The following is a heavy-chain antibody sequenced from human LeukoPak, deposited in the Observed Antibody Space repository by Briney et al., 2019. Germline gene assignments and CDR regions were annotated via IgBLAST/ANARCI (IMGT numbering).Heavy chain of an antibody. J-gene: IGHJ3*02. CDR1: GFTFSSYW. Sequence: GGSLRLSCAASGFTFSSYWMSWVRQAPGKGLGWVANIKQDGSEKYYVDSVKGRFTISRDNAKNSLYLQMNSLRAEDTAVYYCARDQYYYDSSGSAWHAFDIWGQGTMVTVSS. D-gene: IGHD3-22*01. CDR2: IKQDGSEK. V-gene: IGHV3-7*03. CDR3: ARDQYYYDSSGSAWHAFDI.